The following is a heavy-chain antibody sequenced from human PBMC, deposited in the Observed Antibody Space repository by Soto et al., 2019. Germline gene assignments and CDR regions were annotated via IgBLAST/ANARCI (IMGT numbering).Heavy chain of an antibody. CDR2: IYYSGST. CDR3: ARPTIQYYFAY. D-gene: IGHD4-4*01. V-gene: IGHV4-39*01. Sequence: SETLSLTCTVSGGSISSSSYYWGWIRQPPGKGLEWIGSIYYSGSTYYNPSLKSRVTISVDTSKNQFSLKLSSVTAADTAVYYCARPTIQYYFAYWGQGTLVTVSS. CDR1: GGSISSSSYY. J-gene: IGHJ4*02.